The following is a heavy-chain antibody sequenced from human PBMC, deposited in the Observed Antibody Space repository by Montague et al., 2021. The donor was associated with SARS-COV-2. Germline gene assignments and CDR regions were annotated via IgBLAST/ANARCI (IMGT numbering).Heavy chain of an antibody. J-gene: IGHJ3*01. CDR2: IYHNGST. CDR3: AKEREVVRAARTLVAFDL. D-gene: IGHD2-2*01. Sequence: SETLSLTCTVSGGSISSYYWTWIRQPPGKGLESIGYIYHNGSTKYNPSLKSRVTISVDTSKNQFTLKLTSVTAADTAMYYCAKEREVVRAARTLVAFDLWGQGTMVTVFS. V-gene: IGHV4-59*12. CDR1: GGSISSYY.